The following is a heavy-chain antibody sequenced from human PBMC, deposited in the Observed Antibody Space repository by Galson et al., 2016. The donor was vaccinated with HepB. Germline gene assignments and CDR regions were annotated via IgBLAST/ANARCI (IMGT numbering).Heavy chain of an antibody. V-gene: IGHV4-39*01. J-gene: IGHJ4*02. Sequence: SETLSLTCTVSGGSISSSNYYWGWIRQPPGKGLEWIGSIYYSGSTYYNPSLKSRAIVSIDTSKNQFSLKLTSVTAADTAVYYCARRPRSTVTVDYWGQGTLVTVSS. CDR2: IYYSGST. CDR3: ARRPRSTVTVDY. CDR1: GGSISSSNYY. D-gene: IGHD4-17*01.